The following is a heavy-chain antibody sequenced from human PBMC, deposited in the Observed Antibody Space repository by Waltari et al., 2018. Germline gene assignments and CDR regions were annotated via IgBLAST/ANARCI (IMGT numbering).Heavy chain of an antibody. CDR2: IYTSGST. J-gene: IGHJ6*03. V-gene: IGHV4-61*02. CDR3: ARGGITGTKLYMDV. D-gene: IGHD1-7*01. CDR1: GGSISSGSYY. Sequence: QVQLQESGPGLVKPSQTLSLTCTVSGGSISSGSYYWSWTRQPAGKGLEWIGRIYTSGSTNYNPSLKSRVTISVDTSKNQFSLKLSSVTAADTAVYYCARGGITGTKLYMDVWGKGTTVTVSS.